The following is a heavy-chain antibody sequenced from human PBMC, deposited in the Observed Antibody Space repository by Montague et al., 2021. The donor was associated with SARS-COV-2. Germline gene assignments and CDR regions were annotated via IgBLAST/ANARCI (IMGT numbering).Heavy chain of an antibody. D-gene: IGHD2/OR15-2a*01. Sequence: TLSLTYTVSGDSITSDVSYRSWIRQPAGKGLEWIGRIYTTGSTNYNPSLKSRLTISLDTSKNQFSLMLSSVTAADTAVYYCARDDFRWDFDCWGQGTLVTVSS. J-gene: IGHJ4*02. CDR1: GDSITSDVSY. CDR3: ARDDFRWDFDC. CDR2: IYTTGST. V-gene: IGHV4-61*02.